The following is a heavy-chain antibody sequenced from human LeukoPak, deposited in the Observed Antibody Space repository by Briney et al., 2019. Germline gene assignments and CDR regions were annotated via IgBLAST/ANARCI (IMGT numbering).Heavy chain of an antibody. V-gene: IGHV4-39*01. CDR1: GGSTSSSGYY. CDR3: ARNEYSGSYYGLSWFDP. Sequence: PSETLSLTCTVSGGSTSSSGYYWGWIRQPPGKGLEWIASIYYSGSTYYNPSLKSRVTISVDTSKNQLSLKLSSLTAADTAVYYCARNEYSGSYYGLSWFDPWGQGTLVTVSS. J-gene: IGHJ5*02. D-gene: IGHD1-26*01. CDR2: IYYSGST.